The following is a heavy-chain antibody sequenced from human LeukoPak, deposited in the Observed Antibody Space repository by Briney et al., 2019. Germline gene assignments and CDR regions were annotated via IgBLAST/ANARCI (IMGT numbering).Heavy chain of an antibody. D-gene: IGHD5-12*01. V-gene: IGHV4-39*07. CDR3: ASNSGYDYGLFDY. CDR2: IYYSGST. Sequence: PSETLSLTCTVSGGSISSSSYYWGWIRQPPGKGLEWIGSIYYSGSTYYNPSLKSRVTISVDTSKNQFSLKLSSVTAADTAVYYCASNSGYDYGLFDYWGQGTLVTVSS. CDR1: GGSISSSSYY. J-gene: IGHJ4*02.